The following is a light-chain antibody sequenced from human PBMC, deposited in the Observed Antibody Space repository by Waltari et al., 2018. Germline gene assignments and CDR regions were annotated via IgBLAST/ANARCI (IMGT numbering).Light chain of an antibody. CDR1: QSLLYSNGKNY. CDR3: MQPLQTPFT. Sequence: DIVMTQSPLSLSVTPGEPASISCRSSQSLLYSNGKNYFDWYLQKPGQSPQLLIYLVSNRASGVPDRFSGSGSGTDFTLKISRVEAEDVGVYYCMQPLQTPFTFGPGTKVDIK. CDR2: LVS. J-gene: IGKJ3*01. V-gene: IGKV2-28*01.